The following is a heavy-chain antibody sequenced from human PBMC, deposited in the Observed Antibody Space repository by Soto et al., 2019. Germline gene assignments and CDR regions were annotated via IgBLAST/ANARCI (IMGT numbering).Heavy chain of an antibody. CDR3: VRDGSKTLRDWFDP. V-gene: IGHV4-4*07. Sequence: SETLSLTCSVSGGSISKFYWSWIRKTAGKGLEWMGRVYATGTTDYNPSLRSRVAMSVDISKKPFSLRLTPVTAADTGVYYCVRDGSKTLRDWFDPWGQGKLVTVSS. J-gene: IGHJ5*02. CDR2: VYATGTT. D-gene: IGHD4-17*01. CDR1: GGSISKFY.